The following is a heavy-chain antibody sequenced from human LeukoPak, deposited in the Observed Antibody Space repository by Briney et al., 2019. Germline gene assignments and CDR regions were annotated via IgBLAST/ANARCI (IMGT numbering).Heavy chain of an antibody. D-gene: IGHD3-10*01. CDR3: ARWLTFGEESFMDV. V-gene: IGHV7-4-1*02. CDR2: INTNTGNP. CDR1: GYTFTSCA. Sequence: ASVKVSCKASGYTFTSCAMNWVRQAPGQGLEWMGWINTNTGNPTYAQGFTGRFVFSLDTSVSTAYLQISSLKAEDTAVYYCARWLTFGEESFMDVWGQGTTVTVSS. J-gene: IGHJ6*02.